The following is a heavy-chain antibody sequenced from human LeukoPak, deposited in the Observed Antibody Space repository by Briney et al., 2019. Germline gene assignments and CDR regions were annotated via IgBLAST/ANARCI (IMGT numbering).Heavy chain of an antibody. CDR1: GFTFSSYW. J-gene: IGHJ4*02. Sequence: GGSLRLSCAASGFTFSSYWMSWVRQAPGKGLEWVANIKQDGRETYYVDSVKGRFTISRDNAKNSLYLQMNSLRAEDTAVYYCARVEDYDILTGFDYWGQGTLVTVSS. CDR3: ARVEDYDILTGFDY. CDR2: IKQDGRET. V-gene: IGHV3-7*01. D-gene: IGHD3-9*01.